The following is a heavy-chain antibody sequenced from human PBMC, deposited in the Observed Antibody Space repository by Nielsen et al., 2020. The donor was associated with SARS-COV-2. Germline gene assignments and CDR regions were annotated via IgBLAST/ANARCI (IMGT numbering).Heavy chain of an antibody. CDR1: GGSISSGGYS. V-gene: IGHV4-30-2*05. CDR3: ARVPVWGAFDI. J-gene: IGHJ3*02. D-gene: IGHD3-16*01. Sequence: SETLSLTCAVSGGSISSGGYSWSWIRQPPGKGLEWIGYIYHSGSTYYNPSLKSRVTISVDTSKNQFSLKLSSVTAADTAVYYCARVPVWGAFDIWGQGTMVTVSS. CDR2: IYHSGST.